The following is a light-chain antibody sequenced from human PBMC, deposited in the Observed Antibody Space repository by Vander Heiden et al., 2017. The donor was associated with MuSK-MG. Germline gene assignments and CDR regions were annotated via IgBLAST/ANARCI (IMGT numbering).Light chain of an antibody. V-gene: IGLV3-19*01. CDR1: SLRTYY. Sequence: SSELTQDPAVSVALGQTVRITCQGDSLRTYYASWYQLKPGQAPVLVIYGKNNRPSGIPDRFSGSSSGDTASLTIIGAQAADEADYYCHCRDSSGNRAFGGGTKVNGL. CDR2: GKN. CDR3: HCRDSSGNRA. J-gene: IGLJ3*02.